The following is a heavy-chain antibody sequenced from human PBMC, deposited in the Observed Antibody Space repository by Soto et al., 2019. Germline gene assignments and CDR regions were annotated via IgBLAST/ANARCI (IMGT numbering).Heavy chain of an antibody. D-gene: IGHD1-26*01. CDR2: ISYDGSNK. V-gene: IGHV3-30-3*01. CDR1: GFTFSSYD. Sequence: QVQLVESGGGVVQPGRSLRLSCAASGFTFSSYDMHWVRQAPGKGLEWVAVISYDGSNKYYADSVKGRFTISRDNSKNTLYLQMNSLKAEDTAVYYCARVARGVGATTVHFDYWGQGTLVNVSS. CDR3: ARVARGVGATTVHFDY. J-gene: IGHJ4*02.